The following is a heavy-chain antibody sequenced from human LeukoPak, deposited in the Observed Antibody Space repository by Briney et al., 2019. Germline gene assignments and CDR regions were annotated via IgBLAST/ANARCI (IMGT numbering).Heavy chain of an antibody. CDR3: ARHYPPGNWLDP. J-gene: IGHJ5*02. Sequence: GESLLISCQGSGYSFSSYWITWVRQMPGKGLEWMGRIDLSDSYTSYSPPFQGHVTISADKSISTAFLEWSSLRASDTAIYYCARHYPPGNWLDPWGQGTLVTVSS. V-gene: IGHV5-10-1*01. CDR2: IDLSDSYT. D-gene: IGHD3-10*01. CDR1: GYSFSSYW.